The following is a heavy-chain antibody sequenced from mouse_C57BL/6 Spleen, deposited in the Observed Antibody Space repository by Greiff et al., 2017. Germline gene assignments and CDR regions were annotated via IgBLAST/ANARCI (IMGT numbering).Heavy chain of an antibody. CDR1: GYTFTSYW. V-gene: IGHV1-59*01. Sequence: VQLQQPGAELVRPGTSVKLSCKASGYTFTSYWMHWVKQRPGQGLEWIGVIDPSDSYTNYNQKFKGKATLTVDTSSSTAYMQLSSLTSEDSAVYYCARSGGSSPWYFDVWGTGTTVTVSS. J-gene: IGHJ1*03. CDR3: ARSGGSSPWYFDV. D-gene: IGHD1-1*01. CDR2: IDPSDSYT.